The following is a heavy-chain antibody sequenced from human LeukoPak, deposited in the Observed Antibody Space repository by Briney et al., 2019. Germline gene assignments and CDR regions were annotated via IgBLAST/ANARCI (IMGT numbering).Heavy chain of an antibody. V-gene: IGHV3-21*01. Sequence: GSLRLSCAASGFTFSSYSMNWVRQAPGKGLEWVSSISSSSSYIYYADSVKGRFTISRDNAKNSLYLQMNSLRAEDTAVYYCASAAGETYYDFWSGYKSAFDIWGQGTMVTVSS. CDR1: GFTFSSYS. D-gene: IGHD3-3*01. CDR2: ISSSSSYI. CDR3: ASAAGETYYDFWSGYKSAFDI. J-gene: IGHJ3*02.